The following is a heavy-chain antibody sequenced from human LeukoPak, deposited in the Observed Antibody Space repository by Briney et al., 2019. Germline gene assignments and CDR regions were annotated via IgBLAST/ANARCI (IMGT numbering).Heavy chain of an antibody. Sequence: PGGSLRLSCAASGFTFSSYWMSWVRQAPGKGLEWVANIKQDGSEKYYVDSVKGRFTISRDNAKNSLYLQMNSLRAEDTAVYYCAKEAKRYYDFWSGYIYWGQGTLVTVSS. CDR3: AKEAKRYYDFWSGYIY. V-gene: IGHV3-7*03. J-gene: IGHJ4*02. D-gene: IGHD3-3*01. CDR1: GFTFSSYW. CDR2: IKQDGSEK.